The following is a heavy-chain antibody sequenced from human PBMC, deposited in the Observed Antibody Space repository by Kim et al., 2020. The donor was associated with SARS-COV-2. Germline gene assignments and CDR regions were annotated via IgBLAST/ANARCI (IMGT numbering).Heavy chain of an antibody. D-gene: IGHD4-17*01. V-gene: IGHV2-70*01. CDR3: ARTKPDEYGGNPSRDWYFDL. J-gene: IGHJ2*01. Sequence: SGPTLVNPTQTLTLTCTFSGFSLSTSGMCVSWIRQPPGKALEWLALIDWDDDKYYSTSLKTRLTISKDTSKNQVVLTMTNMDPVDTATYYCARTKPDEYGGNPSRDWYFDLWGRGTLVTVSS. CDR1: GFSLSTSGMC. CDR2: IDWDDDK.